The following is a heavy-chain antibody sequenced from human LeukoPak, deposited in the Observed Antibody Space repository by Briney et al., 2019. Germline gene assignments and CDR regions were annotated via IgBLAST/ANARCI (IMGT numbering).Heavy chain of an antibody. CDR3: TTRLRNHFDY. CDR1: GFAFSSFT. D-gene: IGHD5-12*01. V-gene: IGHV3-23*01. Sequence: PGGPLRLSCATSGFAFSSFTMNWVRQAPGKGLEWVSTISDGSRDTHYAGSVKGRFTISRDDSQNLVYLQMDSLRAVDTALYYSTTRLRNHFDYWGQGAQVTVSS. J-gene: IGHJ4*02. CDR2: ISDGSRDT.